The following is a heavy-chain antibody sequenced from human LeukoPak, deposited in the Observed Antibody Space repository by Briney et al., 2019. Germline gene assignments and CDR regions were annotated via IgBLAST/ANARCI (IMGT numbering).Heavy chain of an antibody. CDR1: GGSISSGGYY. V-gene: IGHV4-31*03. CDR2: IYYSGSP. D-gene: IGHD3-10*01. J-gene: IGHJ5*02. CDR3: ARVYGSGSYYIPDNWFDP. Sequence: SQTLSLTCTVSGGSISSGGYYWSWIRQHPGKGLEWIGYIYYSGSPYYNPSLKSRVTISVDTSKNQFSLKLSSVTAADTAVYYCARVYGSGSYYIPDNWFDPWGQGTLVTVSS.